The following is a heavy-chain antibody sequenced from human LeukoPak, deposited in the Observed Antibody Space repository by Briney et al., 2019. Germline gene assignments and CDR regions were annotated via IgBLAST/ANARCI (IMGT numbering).Heavy chain of an antibody. CDR1: GFTFSDYY. D-gene: IGHD3-10*01. J-gene: IGHJ5*02. CDR3: ARLMGTMVRGVQQFGLNWFDP. CDR2: ISSSGSTI. Sequence: PGGSLRLSCAASGFTFSDYYMSWIRQAPGKGLEWVSYISSSGSTIYYADSVKGRFTISRDNAKNSLYLQMNSLRAEDTAVYYCARLMGTMVRGVQQFGLNWFDPWGQGTLVTVSS. V-gene: IGHV3-11*01.